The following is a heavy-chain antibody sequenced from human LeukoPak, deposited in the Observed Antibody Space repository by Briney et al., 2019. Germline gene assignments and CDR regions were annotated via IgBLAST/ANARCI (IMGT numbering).Heavy chain of an antibody. Sequence: GASVKVSCKAFGYTFTGYQIHWVRQAPGQGLEWMGWINPNNGATNYAQEFQGRVTMTRDTSIGTAYMELSRLKSDDTALYYCARDYYGSGSYSTDCWGQGTLVTVSS. V-gene: IGHV1-2*02. CDR3: ARDYYGSGSYSTDC. CDR1: GYTFTGYQ. J-gene: IGHJ4*02. CDR2: INPNNGAT. D-gene: IGHD3-10*01.